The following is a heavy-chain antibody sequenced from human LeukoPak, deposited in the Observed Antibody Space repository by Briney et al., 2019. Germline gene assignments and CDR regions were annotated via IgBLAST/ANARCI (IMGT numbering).Heavy chain of an antibody. CDR2: IIPIFGTA. CDR3: ASSTYYDFWSGLNWFDP. D-gene: IGHD3-3*01. J-gene: IGHJ5*02. Sequence: GASVKVSCKASGGTFSSYAISWVRQAPGQGLEWMGEIIPIFGTANSAQKFQGRVTITADESTSTAYMELSSLRSEDTAVYYCASSTYYDFWSGLNWFDPWGQGTLVTVSS. CDR1: GGTFSSYA. V-gene: IGHV1-69*13.